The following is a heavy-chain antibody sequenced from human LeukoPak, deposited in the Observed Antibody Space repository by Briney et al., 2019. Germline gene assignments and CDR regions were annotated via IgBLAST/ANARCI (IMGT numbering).Heavy chain of an antibody. J-gene: IGHJ5*02. D-gene: IGHD2-2*01. CDR2: ISGSGGST. CDR3: AKGVVPAAPDDP. CDR1: GFTFSNYN. V-gene: IGHV3-23*01. Sequence: GGSLRLSCAASGFTFSNYNFYWVRQAPGKGLEWVSAISGSGGSTYYADSVKGRFTISRDNSKNTLYLQMNSLRAEDTAVYYCAKGVVPAAPDDPWGQGTLVTVSS.